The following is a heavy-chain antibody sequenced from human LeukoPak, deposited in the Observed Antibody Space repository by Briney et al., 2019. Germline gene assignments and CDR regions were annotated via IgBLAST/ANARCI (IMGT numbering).Heavy chain of an antibody. CDR1: GVSISDYY. V-gene: IGHV4-59*01. J-gene: IGHJ5*02. Sequence: SETLSLTCTVSGVSISDYYWSWVRLPPGKGLEYIGYIHNDGPTNYSPSLNSRVTISLDASKNQFSLKLTSVTAADSAVYYCVAMSLTRFDPWGQGALVTVSS. CDR2: IHNDGPT. CDR3: VAMSLTRFDP.